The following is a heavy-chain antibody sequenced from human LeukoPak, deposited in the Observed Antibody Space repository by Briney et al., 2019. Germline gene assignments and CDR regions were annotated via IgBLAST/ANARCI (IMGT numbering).Heavy chain of an antibody. Sequence: GGSLRLSCAASGLTVSSNYMSWVRQAPGKGLEWVSVTYTGGATYYADSVRGRFAISRDNSKNTLYLQMNSLRAEDTAVYYCARDLRKGRYFDYWGQGTLVTVSS. CDR3: ARDLRKGRYFDY. V-gene: IGHV3-53*01. CDR2: TYTGGAT. CDR1: GLTVSSNY. J-gene: IGHJ4*02.